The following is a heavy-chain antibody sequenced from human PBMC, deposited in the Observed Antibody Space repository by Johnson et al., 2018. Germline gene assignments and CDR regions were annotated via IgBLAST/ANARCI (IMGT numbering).Heavy chain of an antibody. J-gene: IGHJ3*02. Sequence: LVESGAEVKKPGSSVKVSCKASGGTFSSYAISWVRQAPGQGLEWMGGIIPIFGTANYAQKFQGRVTITADESTSTAYMELSSLRSEDTAVYYCERDGGIAVAGYGAFDIWGQGTMVTVSS. CDR3: ERDGGIAVAGYGAFDI. V-gene: IGHV1-69*01. D-gene: IGHD6-19*01. CDR1: GGTFSSYA. CDR2: IIPIFGTA.